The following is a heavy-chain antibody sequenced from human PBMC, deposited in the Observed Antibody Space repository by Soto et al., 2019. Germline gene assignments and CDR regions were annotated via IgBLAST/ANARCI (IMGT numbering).Heavy chain of an antibody. J-gene: IGHJ3*02. Sequence: EVQLVESGGGLVQPGRSLRLSCAASGFTFDDYAMHWVRQAPGKGLEWVSGISWNSGSIGYADSVKGRFTISRDNAKNSLYLLMNSLRAEDTALYYCAKDIPIFGVVMGAFDIWGQGTMVTVSS. CDR1: GFTFDDYA. CDR3: AKDIPIFGVVMGAFDI. V-gene: IGHV3-9*01. CDR2: ISWNSGSI. D-gene: IGHD3-3*02.